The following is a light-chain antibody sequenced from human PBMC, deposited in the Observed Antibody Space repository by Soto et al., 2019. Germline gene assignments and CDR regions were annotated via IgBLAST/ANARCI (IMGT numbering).Light chain of an antibody. J-gene: IGLJ2*01. CDR3: QAWDSRTVV. CDR2: QDS. V-gene: IGLV3-1*01. Sequence: SYELTQPPSVYVSPGQTASITCSGDKLGDKYACWYQQKPGQSPVLVIYQDSKRPSGIPERFSGSNSGNTATLTISGTQAMDEADYCCQAWDSRTVVFGGGTKLTVL. CDR1: KLGDKY.